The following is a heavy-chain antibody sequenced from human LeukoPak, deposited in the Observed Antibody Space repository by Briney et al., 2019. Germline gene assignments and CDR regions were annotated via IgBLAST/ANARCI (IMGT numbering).Heavy chain of an antibody. CDR1: GFTFNNYY. D-gene: IGHD3-3*01. CDR2: ISISGYVT. CDR3: ARRYDFWSGYYGWFDP. Sequence: GGSLRLSCAAFGFTFNNYYMSWIRRAPGKGVEWVSYISISGYVTYYADSVRGRFTVSRDNAKNTLYLQMNNLRPEDTAFYYCARRYDFWSGYYGWFDPWGQGTLVTVSS. V-gene: IGHV3-11*04. J-gene: IGHJ5*02.